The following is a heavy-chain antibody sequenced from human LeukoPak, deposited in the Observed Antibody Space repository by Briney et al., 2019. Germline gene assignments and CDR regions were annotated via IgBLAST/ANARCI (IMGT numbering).Heavy chain of an antibody. CDR3: AKGGPTGDLRSPGRDW. D-gene: IGHD7-27*01. CDR2: ISYDGSNK. V-gene: IGHV3-30-3*01. CDR1: GFTFSSYA. Sequence: PGGSLRLSCAASGFTFSSYAMHWVRQAPGKGLEWVAVISYDGSNKYYADSVKGRFTISRDNSKNTLYLQMNSLRAEDTAVYYCAKGGPTGDLRSPGRDWWGQGALVNVSS. J-gene: IGHJ4*02.